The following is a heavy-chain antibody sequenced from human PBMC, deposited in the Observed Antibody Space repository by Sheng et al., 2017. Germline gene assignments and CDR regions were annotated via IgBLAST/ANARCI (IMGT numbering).Heavy chain of an antibody. CDR2: IYSDDKT. D-gene: IGHD3-10*01. CDR1: GFSVSSNS. J-gene: IGHJ4*02. CDR3: ARDRVSEAGFDY. V-gene: IGHV3-53*01. Sequence: EVQLVESGGGLIQSGGSLRLSCAVSGFSVSSNSINWVRQAPGKGLEWISVIYSDDKTYYADSVKGRFTVSRDNSKNTVLLQMNSLRAEDTAVYYCARDRVSEAGFDYWGQGTLVTVSS.